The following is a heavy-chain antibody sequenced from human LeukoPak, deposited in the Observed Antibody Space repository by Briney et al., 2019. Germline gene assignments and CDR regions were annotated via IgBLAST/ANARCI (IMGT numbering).Heavy chain of an antibody. J-gene: IGHJ6*03. D-gene: IGHD3-16*01. V-gene: IGHV4-34*01. Sequence: SETLSLTCAVYGGSFSGYYWSWIRQPPGKGLEWIGEINDSGSTNYNPSLKSRVTISVDTSKKQFSPKVTTVTAADTAVYYCARVRRGTSPHYHYYMDVWGKGTTVTVSS. CDR3: ARVRRGTSPHYHYYMDV. CDR1: GGSFSGYY. CDR2: INDSGST.